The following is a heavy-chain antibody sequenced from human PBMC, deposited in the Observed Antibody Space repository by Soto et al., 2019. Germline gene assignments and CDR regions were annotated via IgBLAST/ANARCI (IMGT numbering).Heavy chain of an antibody. CDR2: ISSSSSYI. Sequence: EVQLVESGGGLVKPGGSLRLSCAASGFTFSSYSMNWVRQAPGKGLEWFSSISSSSSYIYYADSVKGRFTISRDNAKNSLYLQMNSLRAEDTAVYYCARHSTGHFFGSGSYDHHGGQGTLVTVSS. V-gene: IGHV3-21*01. J-gene: IGHJ4*02. CDR1: GFTFSSYS. CDR3: ARHSTGHFFGSGSYDHH. D-gene: IGHD3-10*01.